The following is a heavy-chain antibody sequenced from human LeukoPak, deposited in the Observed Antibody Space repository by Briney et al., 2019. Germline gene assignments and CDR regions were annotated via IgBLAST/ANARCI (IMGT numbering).Heavy chain of an antibody. J-gene: IGHJ4*02. Sequence: GGSLRLSCAASGFTFSSYSMNWVRQAPGKGLEWVSSISSSSSYIYYADSVKGRFTISRDTAKNSLYLQMNSLRAEDTALYYCASSTVTSRYYFDYWGQGTLVTVSS. CDR1: GFTFSSYS. CDR3: ASSTVTSRYYFDY. V-gene: IGHV3-21*04. CDR2: ISSSSSYI. D-gene: IGHD4-17*01.